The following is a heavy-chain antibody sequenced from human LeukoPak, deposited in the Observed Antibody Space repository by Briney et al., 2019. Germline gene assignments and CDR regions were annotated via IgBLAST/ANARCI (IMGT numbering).Heavy chain of an antibody. J-gene: IGHJ4*02. CDR2: IKQDGSEK. CDR3: ARVTGVVISRIDY. V-gene: IGHV3-7*03. Sequence: PGGSLRLSCAASGFTFSSYWMSWVRQAPGKGLEWVANIKQDGSEKYYVDSVKGRFTISRDNAKNSLYLQMNSLRAEDTAVYYCARVTGVVISRIDYWGQGTLVTVSS. D-gene: IGHD3-3*01. CDR1: GFTFSSYW.